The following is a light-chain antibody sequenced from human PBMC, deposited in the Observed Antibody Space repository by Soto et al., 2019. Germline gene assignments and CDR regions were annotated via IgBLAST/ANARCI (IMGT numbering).Light chain of an antibody. Sequence: QSVLTQPPSASGTPGQRVTISCSGSSSNIGSNTVNWYQQLPGTAPKLLIYTNNQRPSAVPDRFSGSKSGTSASLAISGLQSDDEADYYCLAWDDGLNGRVFGTGTKLHVL. CDR3: LAWDDGLNGRV. CDR2: TNN. CDR1: SSNIGSNT. V-gene: IGLV1-44*01. J-gene: IGLJ1*01.